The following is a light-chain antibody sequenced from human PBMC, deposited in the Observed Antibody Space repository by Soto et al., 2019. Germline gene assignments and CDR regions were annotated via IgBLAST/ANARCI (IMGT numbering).Light chain of an antibody. CDR1: SSDVGGYNY. J-gene: IGLJ1*01. CDR2: EVT. CDR3: SSFAGSYKYV. V-gene: IGLV2-8*01. Sequence: QSVLTQPPSASGSPGQSVTISCTGTSSDVGGYNYVSWYQQHPGKAPKLMIYEVTKRPSGVPDRFSASKSDNTASLTVSGLQALDEADYYCSSFAGSYKYVFGTGTKVTVL.